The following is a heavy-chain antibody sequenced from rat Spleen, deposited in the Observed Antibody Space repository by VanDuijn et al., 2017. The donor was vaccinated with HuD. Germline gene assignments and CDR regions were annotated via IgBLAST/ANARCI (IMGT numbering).Heavy chain of an antibody. CDR2: MSYGDSSGHSST. D-gene: IGHD1-9*01. CDR3: ARRHYGYTDYFDN. J-gene: IGHJ2*01. Sequence: EVQLVESGGGLVPPGRSLKLSCAASGFTFSDYGMAWVRQAPTKGLEWVATMSYGDSSGHSSTYYRDSVKGRFTISRENAKSTLSLQMDSLRSEDTATYYCARRHYGYTDYFDNWGQGVMVTVSS. V-gene: IGHV5-29*01. CDR1: GFTFSDYG.